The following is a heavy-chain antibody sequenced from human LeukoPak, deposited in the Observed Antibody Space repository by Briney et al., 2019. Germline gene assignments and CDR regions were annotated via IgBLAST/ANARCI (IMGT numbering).Heavy chain of an antibody. CDR1: GGSISSYY. Sequence: PSETLSLTCTVSGGSISSYYWSWIRQPPGKGLEWIGYIYYSGSTNYNPSLKSRVTIPVDTSKNQFSLKLSSVTAADTAVYYCAREGYGSGSYFDYWGQGTLVTVSS. V-gene: IGHV4-59*01. CDR2: IYYSGST. CDR3: AREGYGSGSYFDY. J-gene: IGHJ4*02. D-gene: IGHD3-10*01.